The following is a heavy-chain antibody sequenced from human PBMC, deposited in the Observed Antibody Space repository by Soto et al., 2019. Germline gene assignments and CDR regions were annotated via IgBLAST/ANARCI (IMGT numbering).Heavy chain of an antibody. CDR3: ARAVRGSPRRDYFDY. CDR2: INSDGSST. D-gene: IGHD3-16*01. V-gene: IGHV3-74*01. CDR1: GFTFSSYW. Sequence: PGGSLRLSCAASGFTFSSYWMHWVRQAPGKGLVWVSRINSDGSSTSYADSVKGRFTISRDNAKSTLYLQMDSLRAEDTAVYYCARAVRGSPRRDYFDYWGQGTLVTVSS. J-gene: IGHJ4*02.